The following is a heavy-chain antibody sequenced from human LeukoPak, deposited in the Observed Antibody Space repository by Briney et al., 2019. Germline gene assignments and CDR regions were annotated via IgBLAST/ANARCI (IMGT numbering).Heavy chain of an antibody. V-gene: IGHV3-66*04. CDR1: GFTVSSNY. CDR2: IYSGGST. J-gene: IGHJ4*02. Sequence: GSLRLSCAASGFTVSSNYMSWVRQAPGKGLEWVSVIYSGGSTYYADSVKGRFTISRDNSKNTLYLQMNSLRSEDTAVYYCARLPGEDTAMALPFDYWGQGTLVTVSS. D-gene: IGHD5-18*01. CDR3: ARLPGEDTAMALPFDY.